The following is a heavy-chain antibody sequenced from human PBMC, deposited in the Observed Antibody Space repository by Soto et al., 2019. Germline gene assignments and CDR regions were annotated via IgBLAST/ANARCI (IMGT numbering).Heavy chain of an antibody. Sequence: ASVKVSCKTSGYTFINYFMHWVPQVSGQGLEWMGIINPGDGSTSYAQNFQGRVTMTRDTSTSTVYMELSSLRSEDTAVYYCARTNPTVPFDPWGQGTLVTVSS. D-gene: IGHD4-4*01. CDR1: GYTFINYF. CDR2: INPGDGST. V-gene: IGHV1-46*03. J-gene: IGHJ5*02. CDR3: ARTNPTVPFDP.